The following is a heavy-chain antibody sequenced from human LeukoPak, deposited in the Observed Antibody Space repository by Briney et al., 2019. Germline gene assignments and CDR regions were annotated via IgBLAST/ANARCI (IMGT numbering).Heavy chain of an antibody. CDR3: ARGFGYDFADY. CDR2: ITLYSDTT. V-gene: IGHV4-30-4*01. Sequence: PSETLSLTCSVSGGSISSGDHYWTWIRQPPGGGLEWMGFITLYSDTTSYNPSLKSRLMISIDTSKNQFSLTLTSVTAADTAVYFCARGFGYDFADYWGQGTLVTVSP. D-gene: IGHD2-2*01. CDR1: GGSISSGDHY. J-gene: IGHJ4*02.